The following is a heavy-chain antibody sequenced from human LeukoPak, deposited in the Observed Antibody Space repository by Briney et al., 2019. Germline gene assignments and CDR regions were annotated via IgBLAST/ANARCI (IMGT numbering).Heavy chain of an antibody. CDR2: ISSSGSTI. Sequence: PGGSLRLSCAASGFTFSSYEMNWVRQAPGKGLEWVSYISSSGSTIYYADSVKGRFTISRDNAKNSLYLQMNRLRAEDTAVYYCARRSVAFDIWGQGTMVTVSS. V-gene: IGHV3-48*03. J-gene: IGHJ3*02. CDR3: ARRSVAFDI. CDR1: GFTFSSYE.